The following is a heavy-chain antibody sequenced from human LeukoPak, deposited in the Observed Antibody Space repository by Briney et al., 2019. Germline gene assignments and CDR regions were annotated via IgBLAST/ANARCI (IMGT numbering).Heavy chain of an antibody. CDR2: INPSGSR. V-gene: IGHV4-34*01. J-gene: IGHJ5*02. Sequence: SETLSLTCTFYGGSFSGFYWSWIRQSPGKGLEWIGEINPSGSRNYNPSLKSRVTISVDTSKNQFSLRLSSVTAADTAVYYCARSGGDRVEMPTILDPWGQGSLVTVSS. D-gene: IGHD5-24*01. CDR1: GGSFSGFY. CDR3: ARSGGDRVEMPTILDP.